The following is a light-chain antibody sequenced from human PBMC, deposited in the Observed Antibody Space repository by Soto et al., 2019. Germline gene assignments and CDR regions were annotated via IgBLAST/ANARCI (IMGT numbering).Light chain of an antibody. CDR1: NIGSKS. J-gene: IGLJ2*01. V-gene: IGLV3-21*04. CDR2: YDS. CDR3: QVWDSSSDRDVV. Sequence: SYELTQPPSVSVAPGKTARITCGGNNIGSKSVHWYQQKPGQAPVLVIYYDSDRPSGIPERFSGSNYGNTATLTISRVEAGDEADYYCQVWDSSSDRDVVFGGGTKVTVL.